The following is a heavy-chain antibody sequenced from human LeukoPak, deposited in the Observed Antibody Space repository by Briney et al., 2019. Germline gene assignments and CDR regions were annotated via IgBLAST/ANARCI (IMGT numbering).Heavy chain of an antibody. CDR1: GFTFDDYA. CDR2: ISWNSGSI. D-gene: IGHD3-22*01. Sequence: GGSLRLSCAASGFTFDDYAMHWVRQAPGKGLEWVSGISWNSGSIGYADSVKGRFTISRDNAKNSLYLQMNSLRAEDTALYYCAKATYYDSSGLVYYYGMDVWGQGTTVTVSS. J-gene: IGHJ6*02. CDR3: AKATYYDSSGLVYYYGMDV. V-gene: IGHV3-9*01.